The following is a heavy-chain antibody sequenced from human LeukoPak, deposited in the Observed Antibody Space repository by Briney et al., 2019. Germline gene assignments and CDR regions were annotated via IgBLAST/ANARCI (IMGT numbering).Heavy chain of an antibody. CDR1: GFTLSRYT. CDR2: ISSNGGST. Sequence: QSGGSLRLSCAASGFTLSRYTMHWVRQAPGKGLEYVSTISSNGGSTYYANSVEGRFTISRDNSKSTLYLQMGSLRAEDMAMYYCARGRLVVTAFDYWGQGTLVTVSS. J-gene: IGHJ4*02. V-gene: IGHV3-64*01. CDR3: ARGRLVVTAFDY. D-gene: IGHD3-22*01.